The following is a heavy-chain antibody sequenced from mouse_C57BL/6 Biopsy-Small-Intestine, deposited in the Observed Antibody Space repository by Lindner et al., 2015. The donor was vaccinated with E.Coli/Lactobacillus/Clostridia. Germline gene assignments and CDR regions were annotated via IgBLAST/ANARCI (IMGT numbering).Heavy chain of an antibody. Sequence: VQLQESGPELVKPGASVKISCKASGYSFTGYYMNWVKQSPEKSLEWIGEINPSTGGTTYNQKFKAKATLSVDKSSSTAYMQLKSKTSEDSAVYYCAKGELRPDYYAMDYWGQGTSVTVSS. CDR1: GYSFTGYY. CDR3: AKGELRPDYYAMDY. V-gene: IGHV1-42*01. CDR2: INPSTGGT. J-gene: IGHJ4*01. D-gene: IGHD1-1*01.